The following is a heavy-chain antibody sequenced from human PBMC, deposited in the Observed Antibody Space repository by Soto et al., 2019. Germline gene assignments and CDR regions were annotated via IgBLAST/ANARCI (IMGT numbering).Heavy chain of an antibody. Sequence: SETLSLTCAVYGGSFSCYYWSWIRQPPGKGLEWIGEINHSGSTNYNPSLKSRVTISVDTSKNQFSLKLSSVTAADTAVYYCARGKLRGYCSSTSCYXVRDFWSGYYSHYGMDVWGQGTTVTVSS. CDR3: ARGKLRGYCSSTSCYXVRDFWSGYYSHYGMDV. J-gene: IGHJ6*02. CDR2: INHSGST. D-gene: IGHD2-2*01. CDR1: GGSFSCYY. V-gene: IGHV4-34*01.